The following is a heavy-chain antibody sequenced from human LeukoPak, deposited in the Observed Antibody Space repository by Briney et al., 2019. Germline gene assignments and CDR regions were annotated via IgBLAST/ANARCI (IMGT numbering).Heavy chain of an antibody. Sequence: TGGSLRLSCAASGFTFSSYGMHWVRQAPGKGLEWVAFIRYDGSNKYYADSVKGRFTISRDNAKNSLYLQMNSLRAEDTAVYYCARGDIVVVPAAIGLDYWGQGTLVTVSS. CDR2: IRYDGSNK. J-gene: IGHJ4*02. D-gene: IGHD2-2*01. V-gene: IGHV3-30*02. CDR3: ARGDIVVVPAAIGLDY. CDR1: GFTFSSYG.